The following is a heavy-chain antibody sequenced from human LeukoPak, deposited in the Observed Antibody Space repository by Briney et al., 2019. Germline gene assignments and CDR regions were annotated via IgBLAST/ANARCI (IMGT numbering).Heavy chain of an antibody. Sequence: GASVKVSCKASGGTFGSYAISWVRQAPGQGLEWMGWMNPVSGNAGSAQKFQGRVTLTRDTSISTAYMELSSLRSDDTAFYYCARAPMGAAALYWGQGTLVTVSS. D-gene: IGHD6-13*01. V-gene: IGHV1-8*02. J-gene: IGHJ4*02. CDR2: MNPVSGNA. CDR1: GGTFGSYA. CDR3: ARAPMGAAALY.